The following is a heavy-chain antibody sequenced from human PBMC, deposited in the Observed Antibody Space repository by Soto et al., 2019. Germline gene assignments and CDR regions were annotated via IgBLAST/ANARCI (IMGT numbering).Heavy chain of an antibody. CDR3: ARDRMFDY. CDR1: GGSISSYF. CDR2: IYYSGST. V-gene: IGHV4-59*01. Sequence: PSETLSLTCTASGGSISSYFWSWIRQPPGKGLEWIGYIYYSGSTNYNPPLKSRVTISVDTSKNQFSLKLSSVTAADTAVYYCARDRMFDYWGQGTLVTVSS. J-gene: IGHJ4*02.